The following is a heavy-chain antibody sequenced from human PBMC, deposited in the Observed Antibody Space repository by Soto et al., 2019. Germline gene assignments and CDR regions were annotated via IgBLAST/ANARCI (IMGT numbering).Heavy chain of an antibody. V-gene: IGHV1-2*04. Sequence: QVQLVQSGAEVKKPGASVKVSCKASGYTFTGYYMHWVRQAPGQGLEWMGWINPNSGGTNYAQKFQGWVTXXRXTXISTAYMELSRLRSDDTAVYYCTREPPQLERRAFDIWGQGTMVTVSS. D-gene: IGHD1-1*01. CDR3: TREPPQLERRAFDI. J-gene: IGHJ3*02. CDR1: GYTFTGYY. CDR2: INPNSGGT.